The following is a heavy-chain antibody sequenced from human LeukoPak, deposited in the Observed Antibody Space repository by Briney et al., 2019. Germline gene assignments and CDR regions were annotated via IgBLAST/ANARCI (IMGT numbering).Heavy chain of an antibody. CDR2: IYWDDDK. V-gene: IGHV2-5*02. J-gene: IGHJ4*02. D-gene: IGHD4-17*01. Sequence: TESGPTLVNPTQTLTLTCTFSGFSLSTSGVGVGWIRRPPGKALEWLALIYWDDDKRYSPSLKSRLTITKDTSKNQVVLTMTNMDPVDTATDYCAHRRQTRVTTTTFDYWGQGTLVTVSS. CDR3: AHRRQTRVTTTTFDY. CDR1: GFSLSTSGVG.